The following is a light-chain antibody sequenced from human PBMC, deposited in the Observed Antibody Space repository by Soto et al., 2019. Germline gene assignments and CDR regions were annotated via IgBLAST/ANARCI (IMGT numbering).Light chain of an antibody. Sequence: DIQMTQSPSSLSASVGDRVTITCRASQGISNYLACYQRKPGKVPDLLISSASTLQSGAPSRFSGSGSGTDFTPTISSLQFGDFATYYCQQSYYTPITFGQGTRLEI. J-gene: IGKJ5*01. CDR1: QGISNY. V-gene: IGKV1-27*01. CDR3: QQSYYTPIT. CDR2: SAS.